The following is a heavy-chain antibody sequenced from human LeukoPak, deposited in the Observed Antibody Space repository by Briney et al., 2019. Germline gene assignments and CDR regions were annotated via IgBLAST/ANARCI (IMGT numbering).Heavy chain of an antibody. CDR3: ASSLINGNGY. V-gene: IGHV3-66*01. CDR2: IDESGGT. CDR1: GFIFSTYW. Sequence: PGGSLRLSCTASGFIFSTYWMHWVRQAPGKGLEWVSSIDESGGTYYADSVKGRFTISRDNSKNTLYLQMNSLRAEDTAVYYCASSLINGNGYWGQGTLVTVSS. D-gene: IGHD2-8*01. J-gene: IGHJ4*02.